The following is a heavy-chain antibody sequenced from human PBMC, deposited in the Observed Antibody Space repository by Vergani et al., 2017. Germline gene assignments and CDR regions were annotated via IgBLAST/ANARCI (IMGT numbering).Heavy chain of an antibody. D-gene: IGHD3-10*01. J-gene: IGHJ5*02. CDR2: ISSSSSTI. CDR1: GFTFSSYS. V-gene: IGHV3-48*04. CDR3: ARDARGRFDP. Sequence: EVQLVESGGGLVQPGGSLRLSCAASGFTFSSYSMNWVRQAPGKGLEWVSYISSSSSTIYYADSLKGRFTISRDNAKNSLYLQMNSLRAEDTAVYYCARDARGRFDPWGQGTLVTVSS.